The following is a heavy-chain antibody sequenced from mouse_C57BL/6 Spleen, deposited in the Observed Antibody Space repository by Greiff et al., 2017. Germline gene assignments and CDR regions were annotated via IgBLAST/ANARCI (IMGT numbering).Heavy chain of an antibody. D-gene: IGHD1-1*01. CDR2: IYWDADK. V-gene: IGHV8-12*01. CDR1: GFSLSTSGLG. J-gene: IGHJ3*01. CDR3: ARSNYYGSSPAWFAY. Sequence: QVTLKECGPGILQSSQTLSLTCSFSGFSLSTSGLGVSWIRQPSGTGLEWLAHIYWDADKRYTPSLKSRLTNAKETSRNQVFLKITVVDTADNATYYCARSNYYGSSPAWFAYWGQGTLVTVSA.